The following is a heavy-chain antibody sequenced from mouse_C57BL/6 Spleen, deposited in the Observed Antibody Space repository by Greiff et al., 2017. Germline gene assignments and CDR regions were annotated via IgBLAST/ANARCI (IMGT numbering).Heavy chain of an antibody. J-gene: IGHJ3*01. CDR3: ARCYDYDSGGFAY. CDR1: GYTFTSYW. D-gene: IGHD2-4*01. CDR2: INPSSGYT. V-gene: IGHV1-7*01. Sequence: VKVVESGAELAKPGASVKLSCKASGYTFTSYWMHWVKQRPGQGLEWIGYINPSSGYTKYNQKFKDKATLTADKSSSTAYMQLSSLTYEDSAVYYCARCYDYDSGGFAYWGQGTLVTVSA.